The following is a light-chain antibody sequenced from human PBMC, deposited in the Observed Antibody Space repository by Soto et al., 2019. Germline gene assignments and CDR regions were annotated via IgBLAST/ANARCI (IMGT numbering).Light chain of an antibody. V-gene: IGKV1-39*01. Sequence: DTQMTQSPSSLSASVGDRVTITCRASQTISSYLNWYQQKPGKAPKLLIFAASSLQSGVPSRFSGSGSGTDFTFTIGSLQPEDFATYFCQQSFSTPLTFGGGTKVDIK. J-gene: IGKJ4*01. CDR2: AAS. CDR1: QTISSY. CDR3: QQSFSTPLT.